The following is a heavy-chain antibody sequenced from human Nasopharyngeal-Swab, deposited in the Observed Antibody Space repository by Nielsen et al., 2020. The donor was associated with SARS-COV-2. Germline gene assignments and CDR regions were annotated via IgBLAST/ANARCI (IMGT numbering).Heavy chain of an antibody. J-gene: IGHJ4*02. Sequence: WIRQPPGKGLEWVAVIWYDGSNKYYADSVKGRFTISRDNSKNTLYLQMNSLRAEDTAVYCCARVPGDTAMASDYWGQGTLVTVSS. D-gene: IGHD5-18*01. V-gene: IGHV3-33*01. CDR3: ARVPGDTAMASDY. CDR2: IWYDGSNK.